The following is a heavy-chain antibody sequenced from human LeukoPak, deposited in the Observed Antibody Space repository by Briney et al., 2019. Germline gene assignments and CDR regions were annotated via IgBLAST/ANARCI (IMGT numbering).Heavy chain of an antibody. V-gene: IGHV3-33*01. D-gene: IGHD4-23*01. CDR1: GFTFSSYG. CDR3: ASYGGNTGGDY. Sequence: PGGSLRLSCAASGFTFSSYGMHWVRQAPGKGLEWVAVIWYDGSNKYYADSVKGRFTISRDNSKNTLYLQMNSLRAEDTAVYYCASYGGNTGGDYWGQGTLVTVSS. CDR2: IWYDGSNK. J-gene: IGHJ4*02.